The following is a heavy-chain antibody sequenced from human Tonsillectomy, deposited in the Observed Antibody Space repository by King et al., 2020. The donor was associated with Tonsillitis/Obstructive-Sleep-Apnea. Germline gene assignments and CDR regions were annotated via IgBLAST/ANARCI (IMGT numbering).Heavy chain of an antibody. CDR3: AREGYSPMDV. D-gene: IGHD5-18*01. CDR2: INPDTGGT. V-gene: IGHV1-2*04. CDR1: GYTFTGYH. Sequence: VQLVESGAEVKKPGASVKVSCKASGYTFTGYHLHWVRQAPGQGLEWMGRINPDTGGTNYAQKFQGWVTMTRDTSISTAYMELSRLRSDDTAVYYCAREGYSPMDVWGKGSTVTVSS. J-gene: IGHJ6*03.